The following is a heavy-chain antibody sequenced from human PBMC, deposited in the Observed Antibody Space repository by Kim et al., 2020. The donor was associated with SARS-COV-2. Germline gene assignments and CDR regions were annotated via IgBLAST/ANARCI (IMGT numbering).Heavy chain of an antibody. CDR2: INAGNGNT. V-gene: IGHV1-3*01. CDR1: GYTFTSYA. Sequence: ASVKVSCKASGYTFTSYAMHWVRQAPGQRLEWMGWINAGNGNTKYSQKFQGRVTITRDTSASTAYMELSSLRSEDTAVYYCARGKSRSGWFDPWGQGTLVTVSS. CDR3: ARGKSRSGWFDP. J-gene: IGHJ5*02. D-gene: IGHD6-6*01.